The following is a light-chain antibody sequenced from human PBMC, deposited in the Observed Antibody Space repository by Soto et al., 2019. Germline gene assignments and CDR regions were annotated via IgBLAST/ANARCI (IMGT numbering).Light chain of an antibody. CDR2: WAS. CDR1: QSVLYSSNNKNY. Sequence: DIVMTQSPDSLAVSLGERATINCKSSQSVLYSSNNKNYLAWYQQKPGQPPKLLIYWASPRESGVPDRFSGSGSGTDFTLTISSLQAEDVGVYYGQEYYSTPPYTFGQGTKLEIK. CDR3: QEYYSTPPYT. J-gene: IGKJ2*01. V-gene: IGKV4-1*01.